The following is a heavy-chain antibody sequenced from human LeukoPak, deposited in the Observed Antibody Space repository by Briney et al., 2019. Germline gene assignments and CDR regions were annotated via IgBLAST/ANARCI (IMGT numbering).Heavy chain of an antibody. J-gene: IGHJ4*02. Sequence: GESLKISCKGSGYTFPTYWIGWVRQMPGKGLEWMGIIYPGDSDTRYSPSFQGQVTISADKSISTAYLQLNSLKASDTAMYFCARLSMTTIMLFDYWGQGTLVTVSS. CDR2: IYPGDSDT. V-gene: IGHV5-51*01. CDR3: ARLSMTTIMLFDY. D-gene: IGHD4-11*01. CDR1: GYTFPTYW.